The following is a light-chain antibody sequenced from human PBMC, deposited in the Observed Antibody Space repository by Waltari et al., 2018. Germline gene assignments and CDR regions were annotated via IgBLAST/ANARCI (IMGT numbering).Light chain of an antibody. J-gene: IGKJ3*01. Sequence: DIQMTQSPSSLSASVGDRVTITCQASQDTSNYLNWYQQKPGKAPKLLIYDASNLETGVPSRFSGSGSGTDFTFTISSLQPEDIATYYCQQYDNLPPRLFTFGPGTKVDIK. CDR1: QDTSNY. CDR3: QQYDNLPPRLFT. V-gene: IGKV1-33*01. CDR2: DAS.